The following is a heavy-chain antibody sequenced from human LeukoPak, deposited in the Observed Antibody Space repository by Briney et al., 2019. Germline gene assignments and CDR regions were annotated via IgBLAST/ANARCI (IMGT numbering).Heavy chain of an antibody. CDR3: ASTHDYGDYRY. D-gene: IGHD4-17*01. J-gene: IGHJ4*02. V-gene: IGHV3-66*01. Sequence: GGSLRLSCAASGFSVSSNYMSWVRQAPGKGLEWVSVIYSGGSTYYADSVKGRFTISRDNSKNTLYLQMNSLRAEDTAVYYCASTHDYGDYRYWGQGTLVTVSS. CDR1: GFSVSSNY. CDR2: IYSGGST.